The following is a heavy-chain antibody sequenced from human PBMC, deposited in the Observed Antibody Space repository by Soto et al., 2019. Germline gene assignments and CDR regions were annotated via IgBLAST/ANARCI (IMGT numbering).Heavy chain of an antibody. CDR3: AREEIAAAGTNNWFDP. CDR1: GFTFSSYS. D-gene: IGHD6-13*01. V-gene: IGHV3-21*01. Sequence: KPGGSLRLSCAASGFTFSSYSMNWVRQAPGKGLEWVSSISSSSSYIYYADSVKGRFTISRDNAKNSLYLQMNSLRAEDTAVYYCAREEIAAAGTNNWFDPWGQGTLVTVSS. CDR2: ISSSSSYI. J-gene: IGHJ5*02.